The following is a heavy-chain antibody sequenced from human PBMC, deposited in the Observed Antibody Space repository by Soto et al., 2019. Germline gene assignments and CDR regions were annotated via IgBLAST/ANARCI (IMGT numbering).Heavy chain of an antibody. V-gene: IGHV4-4*02. CDR2: IYHSGST. Sequence: WWSWVRQPPGKGLEWIGEIYHSGSTNYNPSLKSRATISVDKSKNQFSLKLSSVTAADTAVYYCARAPYNILTGYNGYYGMDVWGQGTTVTVSS. D-gene: IGHD3-9*01. J-gene: IGHJ6*02. CDR3: ARAPYNILTGYNGYYGMDV. CDR1: W.